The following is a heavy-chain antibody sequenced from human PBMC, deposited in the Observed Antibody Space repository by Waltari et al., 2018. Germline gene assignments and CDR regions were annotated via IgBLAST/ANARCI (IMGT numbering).Heavy chain of an antibody. CDR1: GSSFRASF. CDR3: ARDFSYGSVDY. J-gene: IGHJ4*02. Sequence: QVQLVQSGAEVKKPGASGKVACQASGSSFRASFIHWVRQAPGQGLEFMGWIDPDAGGTNFPQRFQGRVAMTSDASISTVYMELSGLRSDDTAVYYCARDFSYGSVDYWGQGTLVTVSS. D-gene: IGHD5-18*01. V-gene: IGHV1-2*02. CDR2: IDPDAGGT.